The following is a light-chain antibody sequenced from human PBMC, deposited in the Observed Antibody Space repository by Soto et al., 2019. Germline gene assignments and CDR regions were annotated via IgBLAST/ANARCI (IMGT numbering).Light chain of an antibody. CDR3: QSHDSSLSCV. CDR1: SSNIGAGYD. Sequence: QAVLTQPPSVSGAPGQRVTISCTGSSSNIGAGYDVHWYQQLPGTAPKLLIYDNSNRPSGVPDRFSGSKSGTSASLAITGLQAEDEADYYCQSHDSSLSCVFGGGTQLTVL. J-gene: IGLJ7*01. CDR2: DNS. V-gene: IGLV1-40*01.